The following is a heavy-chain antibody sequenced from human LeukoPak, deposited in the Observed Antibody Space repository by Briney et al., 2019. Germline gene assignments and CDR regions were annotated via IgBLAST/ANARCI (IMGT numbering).Heavy chain of an antibody. CDR3: ARDLRTSLDY. CDR1: GFTFSSYG. CDR2: IWYDGSNK. Sequence: GGSLRLSCAASGFTFSSYGMHWVRQAPGKGLEWVAVIWYDGSNKYCADSVKGRFTISRDNSKNTLYLQMNSLSAEDTAVSYCARDLRTSLDYWGQGTLVTVSS. D-gene: IGHD5/OR15-5a*01. J-gene: IGHJ4*02. V-gene: IGHV3-33*01.